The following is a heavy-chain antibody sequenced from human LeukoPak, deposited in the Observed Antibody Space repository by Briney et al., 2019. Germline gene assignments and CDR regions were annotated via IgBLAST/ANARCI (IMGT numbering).Heavy chain of an antibody. CDR3: YCSSTSFKSAFDI. D-gene: IGHD2-2*01. V-gene: IGHV1-69*13. CDR1: GYTFTSYA. J-gene: IGHJ3*02. CDR2: IIPIFGTA. Sequence: SVKVSCKASGYTFTSYAMNWVRQAPGQGLEWVGGIIPIFGTANYAQKFQGRVTITADESTSTAYMELSSLRSEDTAVYYCYCSSTSFKSAFDIWGQGTMVTVSS.